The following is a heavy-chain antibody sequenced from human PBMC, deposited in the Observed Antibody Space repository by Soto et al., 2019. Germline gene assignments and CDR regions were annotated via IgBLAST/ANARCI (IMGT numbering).Heavy chain of an antibody. CDR1: GYTFTSHG. V-gene: IGHV1-18*01. CDR2: ISAYKGRT. D-gene: IGHD3-10*01. CDR3: ARGVINGAFDI. Sequence: QGQLVQSGAEVKKPGASVKVSCKASGYTFTSHGITWVRQAPGQGLEWMGWISAYKGRTDYAQRVRGRVTMTTDTSTSTAYMELRSLRSDDTAVYYCARGVINGAFDIWGQGTMVTVSS. J-gene: IGHJ3*02.